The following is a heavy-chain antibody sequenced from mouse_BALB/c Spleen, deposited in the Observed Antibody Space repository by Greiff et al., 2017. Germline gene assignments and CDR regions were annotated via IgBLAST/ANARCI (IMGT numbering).Heavy chain of an antibody. CDR3: ARSHGYYVYAMDY. Sequence: QVQLQQSGAELVRPGTSVKVSCKASGYAFTNYLIEWVKQRPGQGLEWIGVINPGSGGTNYNEKFKGKATLTADKSSSTAYMQLSSLTSDDSAVYFCARSHGYYVYAMDYWGQGTSVTVSS. J-gene: IGHJ4*01. CDR1: GYAFTNYL. V-gene: IGHV1-54*03. D-gene: IGHD2-3*01. CDR2: INPGSGGT.